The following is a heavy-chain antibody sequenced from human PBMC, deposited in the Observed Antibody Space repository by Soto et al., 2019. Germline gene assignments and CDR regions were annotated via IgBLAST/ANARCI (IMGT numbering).Heavy chain of an antibody. J-gene: IGHJ1*01. D-gene: IGHD2-15*01. V-gene: IGHV3-33*01. Sequence: QVHLVESGGGVVQPGRSLRLSCSASGFTFNAYGMHWVRQAPGKGPEWVAIIWHDGSQKYYAESVKGRFFISRDNSKDTLYLKMNNLRVEDTAVYFCARPGTDCSGGSCYFVPEYFQPWGRGTLVSVSS. CDR1: GFTFNAYG. CDR3: ARPGTDCSGGSCYFVPEYFQP. CDR2: IWHDGSQK.